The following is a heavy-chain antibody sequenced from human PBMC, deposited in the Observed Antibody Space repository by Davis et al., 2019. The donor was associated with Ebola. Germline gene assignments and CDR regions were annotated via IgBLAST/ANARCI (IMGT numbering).Heavy chain of an antibody. Sequence: KVSCKGSGYSFTSYWIGWVRQMPGKGLEWMGIIYPADSDTRYSPSFEGQVTISADKSISTAYLQWSSLKASDTAMYYCARLAVITSGHFDYWGQGTLVTVSS. D-gene: IGHD3-22*01. CDR1: GYSFTSYW. CDR2: IYPADSDT. CDR3: ARLAVITSGHFDY. V-gene: IGHV5-51*01. J-gene: IGHJ4*02.